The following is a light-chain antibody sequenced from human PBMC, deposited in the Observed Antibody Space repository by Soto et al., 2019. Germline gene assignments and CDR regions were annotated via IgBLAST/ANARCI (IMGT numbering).Light chain of an antibody. Sequence: QLVLTQPRSVSGSPGQSVTISCTGTSADVGRFDYVSWYQQHPGQAPKLIISDLTQRPSGVPDRFSGSRSGNTASLSISGLRPEDEADYYCCAFGGVFGMFGGGTKVTVL. CDR3: CAFGGVFGM. J-gene: IGLJ3*02. CDR1: SADVGRFDY. V-gene: IGLV2-11*01. CDR2: DLT.